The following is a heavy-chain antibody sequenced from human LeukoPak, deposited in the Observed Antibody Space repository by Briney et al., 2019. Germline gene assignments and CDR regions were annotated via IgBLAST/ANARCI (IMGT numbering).Heavy chain of an antibody. D-gene: IGHD5-12*01. Sequence: GGSLRLSCVASGFTFRTYWMHWIRQAPGKGPGWVSFIKENGSTPEYADFVRGRFTISRDNAKNTLYLQMNSLTAENTARYYCTGLDYWGGGTPVTVP. V-gene: IGHV3-74*03. J-gene: IGHJ4*02. CDR3: TGLDY. CDR2: IKENGSTP. CDR1: GFTFRTYW.